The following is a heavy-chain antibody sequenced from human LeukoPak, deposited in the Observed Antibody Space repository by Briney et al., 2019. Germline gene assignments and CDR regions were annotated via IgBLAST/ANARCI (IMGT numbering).Heavy chain of an antibody. Sequence: SETLSLTCTVSGGSISSGGYYWSWIRQHPGKGLEWIGYIYYSGSTYYNPSLKSRVTTSVDTSKNQFSLKLSSVTAADTAVYYCARGSTVVWRHAFDIWGQGTMVTVSS. J-gene: IGHJ3*02. CDR1: GGSISSGGYY. CDR3: ARGSTVVWRHAFDI. V-gene: IGHV4-31*03. D-gene: IGHD4-23*01. CDR2: IYYSGST.